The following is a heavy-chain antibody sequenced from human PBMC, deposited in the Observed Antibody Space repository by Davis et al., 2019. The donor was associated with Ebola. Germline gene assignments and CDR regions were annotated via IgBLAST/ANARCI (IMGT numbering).Heavy chain of an antibody. CDR3: ARQSSSSWGDY. V-gene: IGHV4-34*01. D-gene: IGHD6-6*01. CDR2: INHSGST. CDR1: GGSFSGYY. Sequence: GSLRLSCAVYGGSFSGYYWSWIRQPPGKGLEWIGEINHSGSTNYNPSLKSRVTISVDTSKNQFSLKLSSVTAADTAVYYCARQSSSSWGDYWGQGTLVTVSS. J-gene: IGHJ4*02.